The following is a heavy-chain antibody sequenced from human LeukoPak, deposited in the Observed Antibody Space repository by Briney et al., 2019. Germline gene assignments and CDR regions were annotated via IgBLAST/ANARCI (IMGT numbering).Heavy chain of an antibody. V-gene: IGHV4-61*01. CDR1: GGSVSRGTYY. D-gene: IGHD3-22*01. CDR3: AVYYYDGSGYSNSIDY. J-gene: IGHJ4*02. CDR2: IYYRGNA. Sequence: SETLSLTCTVSGGSVSRGTYYWSWIRQPPGKGLEWIGYIYYRGNANYNPSLKSRVTTSVDTSKNQFSLTLNSVTAADTAVYYCAVYYYDGSGYSNSIDYWGQGILVTVSS.